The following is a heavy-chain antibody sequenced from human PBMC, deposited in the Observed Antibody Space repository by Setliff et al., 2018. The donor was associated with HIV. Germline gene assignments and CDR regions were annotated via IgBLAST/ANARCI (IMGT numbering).Heavy chain of an antibody. D-gene: IGHD3-10*01. J-gene: IGHJ4*02. CDR2: INAGNGNT. CDR3: ATGSVLLWFGELPNY. V-gene: IGHV1-3*01. Sequence: GASVKVSCKASGYTFTSYAMHWVRQAPGQRLEWMGWINAGNGNTKYSQKFQGRVTITRDTSASTAYMELSSLRSEDTAVYYCATGSVLLWFGELPNYWGQGTLVTVSS. CDR1: GYTFTSYA.